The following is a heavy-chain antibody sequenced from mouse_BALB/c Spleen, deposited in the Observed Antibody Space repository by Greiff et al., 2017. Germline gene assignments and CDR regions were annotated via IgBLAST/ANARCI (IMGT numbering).Heavy chain of an antibody. Sequence: QVQLQQSGPQLVRPGASVKISCKASGYSFTSYWMHWVKQRPGQGLEWIGMIDPSDSETRLNQKFKDKATLTVDKSSSTAYMQLSSPTSEDSAVYYCAREGDYYGYDYWGQGTTLTVSS. J-gene: IGHJ2*01. D-gene: IGHD1-2*01. CDR2: IDPSDSET. V-gene: IGHV1S126*01. CDR3: AREGDYYGYDY. CDR1: GYSFTSYW.